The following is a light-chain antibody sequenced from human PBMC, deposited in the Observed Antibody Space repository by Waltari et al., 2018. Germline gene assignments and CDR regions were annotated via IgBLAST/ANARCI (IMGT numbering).Light chain of an antibody. CDR3: QQRYNWPAT. Sequence: VLTQSPATLSLSPGERATLSCRACQGISSYLAWYQHKPGQPPSLLIYDASNRATGIPARFSGSGSGTDFTLTISSLEPEDFAVYYCQQRYNWPATFGPGTKVAIK. J-gene: IGKJ3*01. CDR1: QGISSY. V-gene: IGKV3-11*01. CDR2: DAS.